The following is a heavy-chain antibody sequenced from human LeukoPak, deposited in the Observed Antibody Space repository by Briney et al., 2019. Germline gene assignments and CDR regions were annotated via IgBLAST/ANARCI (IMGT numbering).Heavy chain of an antibody. CDR1: GGSISSYY. D-gene: IGHD1-26*01. Sequence: SETLSLTCTVSGGSISSYYWSWIRQPPGKGLEWIGYIYYSGSTNYNPSLKSRVTISVDTSKNQFSLKLSSVTAADTAVYYCARAGARGDYFDYWGQGTLVTVSS. V-gene: IGHV4-59*01. CDR3: ARAGARGDYFDY. J-gene: IGHJ4*02. CDR2: IYYSGST.